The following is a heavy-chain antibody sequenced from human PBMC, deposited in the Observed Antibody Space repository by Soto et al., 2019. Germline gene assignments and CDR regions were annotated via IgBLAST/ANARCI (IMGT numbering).Heavy chain of an antibody. Sequence: QVQLVQAGAEVKKPGSSVKVSCKASGGTFGSYTLNWLRRSPGQGLERLGGIMPFTDTSNYAQMLQGRVTITADKSTRTVYMKLSSLKSDDTAVYYCARGGYASSYRFDYWGQGTLVTVSS. CDR2: IMPFTDTS. D-gene: IGHD6-13*01. CDR3: ARGGYASSYRFDY. J-gene: IGHJ4*02. CDR1: GGTFGSYT. V-gene: IGHV1-69*06.